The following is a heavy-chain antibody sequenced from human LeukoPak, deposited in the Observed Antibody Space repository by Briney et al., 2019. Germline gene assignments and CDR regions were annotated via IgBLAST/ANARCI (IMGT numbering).Heavy chain of an antibody. Sequence: SETLSLTCAVYGGSFSGYYWSWIRQPPGKGLEWIGDINHGGSTNYNPSLKSRVTISLDTSKNQFSLKLSSVTAADTAVYYCARRSRLHIVDAATAVAYWGQGTLVTVSS. J-gene: IGHJ4*02. D-gene: IGHD2-15*01. CDR1: GGSFSGYY. CDR2: INHGGST. CDR3: ARRSRLHIVDAATAVAY. V-gene: IGHV4-34*01.